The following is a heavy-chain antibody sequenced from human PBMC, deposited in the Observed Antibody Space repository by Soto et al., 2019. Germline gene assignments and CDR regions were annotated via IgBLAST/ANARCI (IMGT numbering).Heavy chain of an antibody. D-gene: IGHD3-3*01. Sequence: QLQLQESGPGLVKPSETLSLTCTVSGGSISSSSYYWGWIRQPPGKGLEWIGSIYYSGSTYYNPFLKSRVTLSVDTSKTQFSLKLSSVTAADTAVYYCARSVSDYDFWSGYSSYYYYYYMDVWGKGTTVTVSS. CDR3: ARSVSDYDFWSGYSSYYYYYYMDV. V-gene: IGHV4-39*01. CDR1: GGSISSSSYY. CDR2: IYYSGST. J-gene: IGHJ6*03.